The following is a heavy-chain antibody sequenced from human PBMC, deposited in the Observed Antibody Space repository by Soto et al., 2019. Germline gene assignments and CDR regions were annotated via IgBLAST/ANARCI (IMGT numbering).Heavy chain of an antibody. D-gene: IGHD4-17*01. V-gene: IGHV4-4*02. CDR3: ARVWTTVTNWFDP. CDR2: IYHSGST. Sequence: PSETLSLTCAVSGGSISSSNWWSWVRQPPGKGLEWIGEIYHSGSTYYNPSLKSRVTISVDKSKNQFSLKLSSVTAADTAVHYCARVWTTVTNWFDPWGQGTLVTVS. CDR1: GGSISSSNW. J-gene: IGHJ5*02.